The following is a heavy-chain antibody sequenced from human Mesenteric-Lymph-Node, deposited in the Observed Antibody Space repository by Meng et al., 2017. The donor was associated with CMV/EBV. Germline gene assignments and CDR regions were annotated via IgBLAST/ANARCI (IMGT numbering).Heavy chain of an antibody. CDR1: EFTVSNNY. V-gene: IGHV3-66*02. J-gene: IGHJ4*02. D-gene: IGHD2-2*02. CDR2: IYSGGST. Sequence: GGSLRLSCAASEFTVSNNYITWVRQAPGEGLEWVSVIYSGGSTYYADSVKGRFTISRENSQNTVYLQMNSLRSDDTAVYFCARGQYLFDYWGQGTLVTVSS. CDR3: ARGQYLFDY.